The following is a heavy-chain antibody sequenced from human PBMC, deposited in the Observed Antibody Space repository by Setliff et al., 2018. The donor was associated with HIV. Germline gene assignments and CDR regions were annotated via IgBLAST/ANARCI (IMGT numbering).Heavy chain of an antibody. D-gene: IGHD3-10*01. CDR2: IGPIYTSGST. V-gene: IGHV4-4*07. Sequence: SETLSLTCTVSGASISSYYWTWIRQPAGKGLEWIGRIGPIYTSGSTKYNPSLESRVTMSIDMSKNQFSLKLGSVTAADTAVYYCARPSGFGSLWIVFDIWGQGTMVTVSS. J-gene: IGHJ3*02. CDR3: ARPSGFGSLWIVFDI. CDR1: GASISSYY.